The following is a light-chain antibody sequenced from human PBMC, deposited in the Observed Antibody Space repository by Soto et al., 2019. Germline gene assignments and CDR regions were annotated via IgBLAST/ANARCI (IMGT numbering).Light chain of an antibody. Sequence: QSVLTQPPSTSGTPGQRVTISCSGDSSNIAKNYVYWYQQLPGTAPKLLIYYNNQRPSGVPDRFSGSKSGTSASLAISGLRSEDEADYYCATWDDSLSGYVFGTGTKLTVL. CDR1: SSNIAKNY. V-gene: IGLV1-47*02. CDR2: YNN. J-gene: IGLJ1*01. CDR3: ATWDDSLSGYV.